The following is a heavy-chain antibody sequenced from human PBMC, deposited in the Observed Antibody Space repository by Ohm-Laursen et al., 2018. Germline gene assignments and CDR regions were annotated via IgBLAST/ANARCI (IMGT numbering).Heavy chain of an antibody. Sequence: GTLSLTCAVYGGSFSGYYWSWIRQSPGKGLEWIGEINHSGTTNYNPSLKSRVTISGDTSKNQVSLKLSSVTAADTAVHYCARLNVVPTARPNWFDPWGRGTLVTVSS. CDR2: INHSGTT. J-gene: IGHJ5*02. V-gene: IGHV4-34*01. D-gene: IGHD2-2*01. CDR3: ARLNVVPTARPNWFDP. CDR1: GGSFSGYY.